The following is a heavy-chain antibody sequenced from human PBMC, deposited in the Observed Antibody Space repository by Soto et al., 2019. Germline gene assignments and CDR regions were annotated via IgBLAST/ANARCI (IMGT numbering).Heavy chain of an antibody. CDR3: AKSDSGYRPWNWFDP. Sequence: TSETLSLTYAVYGGSFSGYYWSWIRQPPGKGLEWIGEINHSGSTNYNPSLKSRVTISVDTSKNQFSLKLSSVTAADTAVYYCAKSDSGYRPWNWFDPWGQGTLVTVSS. V-gene: IGHV4-34*01. J-gene: IGHJ5*02. CDR1: GGSFSGYY. CDR2: INHSGST. D-gene: IGHD3-22*01.